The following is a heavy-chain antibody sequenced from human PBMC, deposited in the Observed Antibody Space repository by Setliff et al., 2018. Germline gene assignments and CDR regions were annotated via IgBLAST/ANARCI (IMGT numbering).Heavy chain of an antibody. V-gene: IGHV3-23*01. CDR3: ARLYRPESRYYFFDAFDI. D-gene: IGHD3-3*01. CDR2: ISGSGGST. J-gene: IGHJ3*02. Sequence: PGGSLRLSCAASGLTFSSYAMSWVRQAPGKGLEWVSAISGSGGSTYYADSVKGRFTISRDNSKNTLYLQMNSLRAEDTAVYYCARLYRPESRYYFFDAFDIWGQGTMVTVSS. CDR1: GLTFSSYA.